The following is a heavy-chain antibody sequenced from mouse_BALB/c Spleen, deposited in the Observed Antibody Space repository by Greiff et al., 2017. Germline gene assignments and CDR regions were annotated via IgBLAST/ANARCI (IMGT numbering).Heavy chain of an antibody. CDR3: ARENGGYYGFAY. V-gene: IGHV5-17*02. Sequence: EVKLMESGGGLVQPGGSRKLSCVASGFTFSSFGMHWVRQAPEKGLEWVAYISSGSSTIYYADTVTGRFTISRDNPENKLFLQMTSLGSEDATMCYCARENGGYYGFAYWGQGTLVTVAA. J-gene: IGHJ3*01. CDR1: GFTFSSFG. D-gene: IGHD2-3*01. CDR2: ISSGSSTI.